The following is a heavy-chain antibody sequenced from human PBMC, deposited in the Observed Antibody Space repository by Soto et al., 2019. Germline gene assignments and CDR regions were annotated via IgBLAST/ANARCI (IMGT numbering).Heavy chain of an antibody. CDR3: ARDLKRLRGYSYGLDY. Sequence: KPSETLSLTCAVSGGSISSSNWWSWVRQPPGKGLEWIGEIYHSGSTNYNPSPKSRVTISVDKSKNQFSLKLSSVTAADTAVYYCARDLKRLRGYSYGLDYWGQGTLVTVS. D-gene: IGHD5-18*01. J-gene: IGHJ4*02. CDR1: GGSISSSNW. V-gene: IGHV4-4*02. CDR2: IYHSGST.